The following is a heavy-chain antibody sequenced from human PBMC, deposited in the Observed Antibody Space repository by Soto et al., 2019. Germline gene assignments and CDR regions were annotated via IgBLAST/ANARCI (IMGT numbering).Heavy chain of an antibody. CDR3: ARAQGPIAGLSPDFDY. J-gene: IGHJ4*02. CDR2: IKQAGSEK. Sequence: EVQLVESGGGLVQPGGSLRLSCAASGFTFSSYWMSWVRQAPGKGLEWVANIKQAGSEKSYVASVQGRFTISRDTAKNSLYLQMNSLRAEDTAVYYCARAQGPIAGLSPDFDYWGQGTLVPVSS. D-gene: IGHD6-13*01. V-gene: IGHV3-7*01. CDR1: GFTFSSYW.